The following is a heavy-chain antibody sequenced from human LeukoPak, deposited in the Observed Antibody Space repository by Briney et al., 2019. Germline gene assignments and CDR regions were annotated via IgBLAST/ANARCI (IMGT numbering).Heavy chain of an antibody. CDR1: GFTFSSYA. J-gene: IGHJ4*02. Sequence: GGSLRLSCAASGFTFSSYAMTWVRQAPGKGLEWVSVISGSGGSTYYADSVKGRFTISRDSSRNTLYLQMNSLRAEDTAVYYCAKDFTLDYWGQGTLVTVSS. D-gene: IGHD2-15*01. CDR2: ISGSGGST. CDR3: AKDFTLDY. V-gene: IGHV3-23*01.